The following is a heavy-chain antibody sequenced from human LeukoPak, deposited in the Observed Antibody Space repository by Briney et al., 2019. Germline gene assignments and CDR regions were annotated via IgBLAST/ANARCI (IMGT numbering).Heavy chain of an antibody. CDR3: ARGTHITLVRGALAY. CDR2: INSAGNTV. J-gene: IGHJ4*02. Sequence: GGSLRLSCAASGFTFRNYEMNWVRQAPGKGLEWVSYINSAGNTVYYAASVKGRFTISRDNARSSLYLQMNSLRVEDTAIYYCARGTHITLVRGALAYWGQGTPVTVSS. V-gene: IGHV3-48*03. D-gene: IGHD3-10*01. CDR1: GFTFRNYE.